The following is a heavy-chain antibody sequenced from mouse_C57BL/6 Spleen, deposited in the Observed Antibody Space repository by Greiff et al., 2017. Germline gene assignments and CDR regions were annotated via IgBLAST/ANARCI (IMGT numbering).Heavy chain of an antibody. CDR3: TRSGDLGDGYFYAMDD. V-gene: IGHV1-15*01. CDR1: GYTFTDYE. Sequence: QVQLKESGAELVRPGASVTLSCKASGYTFTDYEMHWVKQTPVHGLEWIGAIDPETGGTAYNQKFKGKAILTADKSSSTAYMELRSLTSEDSAVYYCTRSGDLGDGYFYAMDDWGQGTSVTVSA. CDR2: IDPETGGT. J-gene: IGHJ4*01. D-gene: IGHD2-3*01.